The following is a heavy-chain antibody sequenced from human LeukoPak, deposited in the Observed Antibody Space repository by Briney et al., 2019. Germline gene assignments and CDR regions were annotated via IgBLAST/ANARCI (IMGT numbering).Heavy chain of an antibody. V-gene: IGHV3-7*01. CDR3: ATDRISS. CDR1: GFTFSGSW. CDR2: IKEDGSEK. Sequence: GGSLRLSCEVSGFTFSGSWMTWVRQAPGKGMEWVATIKEDGSEKYYADSLKGRFSISRDNAKNSVYLQMNSLRAGDTAVYFCATDRISSWGKGTTVTVSS. J-gene: IGHJ6*04. D-gene: IGHD3-10*01.